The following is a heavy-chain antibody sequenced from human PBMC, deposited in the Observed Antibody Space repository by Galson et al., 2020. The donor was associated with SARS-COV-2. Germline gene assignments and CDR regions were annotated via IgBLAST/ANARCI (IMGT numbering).Heavy chain of an antibody. CDR2: IYPGDSDT. CDR3: ARVYDIVVVPAAKGYNWFDP. J-gene: IGHJ5*02. Sequence: GESLKISCKGSGYSFTSYWIGWVRQMPGKGLEWMGIIYPGDSDTRYSPSFQGQVPIPADKSISTAYLQWSSLKASDTAMYYCARVYDIVVVPAAKGYNWFDPWGQGTLVTVSS. CDR1: GYSFTSYW. V-gene: IGHV5-51*01. D-gene: IGHD2-2*01.